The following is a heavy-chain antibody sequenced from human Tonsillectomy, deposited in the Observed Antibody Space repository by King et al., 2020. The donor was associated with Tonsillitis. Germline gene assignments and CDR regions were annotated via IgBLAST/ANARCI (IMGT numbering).Heavy chain of an antibody. CDR3: ALNYYDSSGYYQDAFDI. CDR1: GGSISSGGYS. J-gene: IGHJ3*02. V-gene: IGHV4-30-2*01. Sequence: LQLQESGSGLVKPSQTLSLTCAVSGGSISSGGYSWSWIRQPPGKGLEWIGYIYYSGSTYYNPSLKSRVTISVDRSKNQFSLKLSSVTAADTAVYYCALNYYDSSGYYQDAFDIWGQGTMVTVSS. D-gene: IGHD3-22*01. CDR2: IYYSGST.